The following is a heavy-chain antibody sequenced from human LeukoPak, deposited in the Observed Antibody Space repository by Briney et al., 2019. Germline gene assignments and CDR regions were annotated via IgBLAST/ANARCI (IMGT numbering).Heavy chain of an antibody. CDR3: ARHSLSGSYYDAFDI. V-gene: IGHV3-23*01. J-gene: IGHJ3*02. CDR2: ISGSGGST. CDR1: GFTFSSYA. Sequence: PGGSLRLSCAASGFTFSSYAMSWVRQAPGKGLEWVSAISGSGGSTYYADSVKGRFTISRDNSKNTLYLQMNSLRAEDTAVYYCARHSLSGSYYDAFDIWGQGTMVTVSS. D-gene: IGHD1-26*01.